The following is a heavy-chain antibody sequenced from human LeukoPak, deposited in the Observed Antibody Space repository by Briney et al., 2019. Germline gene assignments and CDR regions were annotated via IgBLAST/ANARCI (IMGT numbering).Heavy chain of an antibody. CDR3: AASTKHTAMVDY. J-gene: IGHJ4*02. V-gene: IGHV3-21*01. Sequence: GGSLRLSCAASGFTFSSCSMNWVPQAQGKGLEWVSSIGSSSSYIYYADSVKGRFTISRDNAKNSLHLQMNSLRAEDTAVYYCAASTKHTAMVDYWGQGTLVTVSS. D-gene: IGHD5-18*01. CDR1: GFTFSSCS. CDR2: IGSSSSYI.